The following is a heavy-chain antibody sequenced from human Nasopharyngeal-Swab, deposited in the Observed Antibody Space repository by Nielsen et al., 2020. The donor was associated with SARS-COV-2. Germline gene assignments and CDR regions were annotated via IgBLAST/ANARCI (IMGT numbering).Heavy chain of an antibody. CDR1: GASISSSDYH. Sequence: SETLSLTCSVSGASISSSDYHWGWIRQPPGKGLEWIGNIFYSGTTYYNPSLQSRVTISVDTSKNQFSLKVTSVTAADTAVYYCARENWQLANVFDIWGQGTMVTVSS. V-gene: IGHV4-39*07. D-gene: IGHD6-19*01. CDR2: IFYSGTT. J-gene: IGHJ3*02. CDR3: ARENWQLANVFDI.